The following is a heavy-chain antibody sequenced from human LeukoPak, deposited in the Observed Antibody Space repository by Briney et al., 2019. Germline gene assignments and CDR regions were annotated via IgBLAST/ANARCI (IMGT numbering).Heavy chain of an antibody. Sequence: GGSLRLSCAASGFTFSSYWMIWVRQAPGKGLEWGANIKQDGSEKYYVYSVKGQFTISRDNAKNSLYLQMNSLRAEDTAVYYCARSTRGAPGIEALWYYYYYMDVWGKGTPVTVSS. V-gene: IGHV3-7*01. J-gene: IGHJ6*03. CDR1: GFTFSSYW. D-gene: IGHD6-13*01. CDR3: ARSTRGAPGIEALWYYYYYMDV. CDR2: IKQDGSEK.